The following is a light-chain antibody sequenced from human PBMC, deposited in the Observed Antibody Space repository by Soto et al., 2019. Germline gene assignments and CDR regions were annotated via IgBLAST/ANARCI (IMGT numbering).Light chain of an antibody. CDR3: QQRHMWPIT. J-gene: IGKJ5*01. CDR1: QSISRY. V-gene: IGKV3-11*01. CDR2: DAY. Sequence: IVLTQSPGTLSLSPVQRTTLSCRASQSISRYLAWYQQKPGQAPRLLIYDAYNRATGIPPRFSGSGSGTDFTLTISSLEPEDSAVYYCQQRHMWPITFGQGTRLEIK.